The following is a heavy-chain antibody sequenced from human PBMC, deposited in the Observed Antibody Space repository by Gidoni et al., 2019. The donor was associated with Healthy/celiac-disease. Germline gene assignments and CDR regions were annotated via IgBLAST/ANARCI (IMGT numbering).Heavy chain of an antibody. Sequence: GSTYYADSVKGRFTISRDNSKNTLYLQMNSLRAEDTAVYYCASHRNVGWGMDVWGQGTTVTVSS. CDR3: ASHRNVGWGMDV. CDR2: GST. V-gene: IGHV3-53*01. J-gene: IGHJ6*02. D-gene: IGHD1-1*01.